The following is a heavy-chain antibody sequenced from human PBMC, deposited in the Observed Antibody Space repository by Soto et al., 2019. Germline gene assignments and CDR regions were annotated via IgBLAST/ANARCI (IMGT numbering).Heavy chain of an antibody. V-gene: IGHV1-69*02. CDR2: FIPILDMA. CDR1: GGTFNTYT. CDR3: AITYFRDNSCPRDFDF. D-gene: IGHD2-21*01. Sequence: QVQVVQSGAEVKKPESSVKVSCKPSGGTFNTYTVNWVRLAPGHGLEWMGRFIPILDMANYAQKFQDRVTITAARSTFTAYMELNSLTSDDTAVYYCAITYFRDNSCPRDFDFWGPGTRVTVSS. J-gene: IGHJ4*02.